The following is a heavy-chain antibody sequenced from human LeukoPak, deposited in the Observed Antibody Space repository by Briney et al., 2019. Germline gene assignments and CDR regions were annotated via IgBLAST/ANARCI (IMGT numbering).Heavy chain of an antibody. CDR2: IYYSGST. CDR3: ARQVDCSSTSCYVLEPYFDY. D-gene: IGHD2-2*01. CDR1: GGSISSYY. V-gene: IGHV4-59*01. Sequence: SETLSLTCTVSGGSISSYYWSWIRQPPGKGLEWIGYIYYSGSTNYNPSLKSRVTISVDTSKNQFSLKLSSVTPADTAVYYCARQVDCSSTSCYVLEPYFDYWGQGTLVTVSS. J-gene: IGHJ4*02.